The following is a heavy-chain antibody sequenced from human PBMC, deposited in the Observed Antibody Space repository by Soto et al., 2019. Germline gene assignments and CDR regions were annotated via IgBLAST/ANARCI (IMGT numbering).Heavy chain of an antibody. Sequence: GASVKVSCKASGYTFTSYGISWVRQAPGQGLEWMGGIIPIFGTANYAQKFQGRVTITADESTSTAYMELSSLRSEDTAVYYCARAIGHWQQLVRGYVKDYYYGMDVWGQGTTVTVSS. CDR2: IIPIFGTA. CDR1: GYTFTSYG. CDR3: ARAIGHWQQLVRGYVKDYYYGMDV. J-gene: IGHJ6*02. V-gene: IGHV1-69*13. D-gene: IGHD6-13*01.